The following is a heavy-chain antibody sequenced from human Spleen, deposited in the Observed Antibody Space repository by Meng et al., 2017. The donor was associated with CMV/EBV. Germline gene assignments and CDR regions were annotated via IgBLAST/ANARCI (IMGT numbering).Heavy chain of an antibody. CDR1: GFTFSTYG. CDR3: ARDPGYCTSTSCYSGYDLDY. D-gene: IGHD2-2*02. CDR2: IWYDGSNK. V-gene: IGHV3-33*01. Sequence: GGSLRLSCAASGFTFSTYGMHWVRQAPGKGLEWVAVIWYDGSNKYYADSVKGRFTISRDNSKNTLYLQMNSLRTEDTAVYYCARDPGYCTSTSCYSGYDLDYWGRGTLVTVSS. J-gene: IGHJ4*02.